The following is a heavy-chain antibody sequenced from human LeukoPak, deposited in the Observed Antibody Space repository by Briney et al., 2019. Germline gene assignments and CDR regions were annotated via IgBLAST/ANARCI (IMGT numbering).Heavy chain of an antibody. D-gene: IGHD6-6*01. CDR2: ISASGVDT. J-gene: IGHJ4*02. CDR1: GFTFSSCG. V-gene: IGHV3-23*01. CDR3: AKEGGTARPFDY. Sequence: GGSLRLSGAASGFTFSSCGMGWVRQAPGKGLEWVSAISASGVDTYYPDSVKGRFTISRDNSKNILYLQMNNLRVDDTALYYCAKEGGTARPFDYWGQGTLVTVSS.